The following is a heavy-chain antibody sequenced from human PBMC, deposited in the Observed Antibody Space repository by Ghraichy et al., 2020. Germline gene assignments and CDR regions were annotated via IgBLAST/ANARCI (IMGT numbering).Heavy chain of an antibody. J-gene: IGHJ4*02. Sequence: SQTLSLTCTVSGGSISSSSYYWGWIRQPPGKGLEWIGSIYYSGSTYYNPSLKSRVTISVDTSKNQFSLKLSSVTAADTAVYYCARLGYSYGFDYWGQGTLVTVSS. V-gene: IGHV4-39*01. CDR3: ARLGYSYGFDY. CDR2: IYYSGST. CDR1: GGSISSSSYY. D-gene: IGHD5-18*01.